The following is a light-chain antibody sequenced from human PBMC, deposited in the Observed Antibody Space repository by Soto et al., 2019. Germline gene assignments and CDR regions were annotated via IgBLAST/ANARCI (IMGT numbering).Light chain of an antibody. CDR3: SSYTSSSSYV. CDR2: EVS. V-gene: IGLV2-14*01. J-gene: IGLJ1*01. CDR1: SSDVGGYNY. Sequence: LAQPASVSGSPGQSITISCTGTSSDVGGYNYVSWYQQHPGKAPKLMIYEVSNRPSGVSNRFSGSKSGNTASLTISGLQAEDEADYYCSSYTSSSSYVFGTGTKVTVL.